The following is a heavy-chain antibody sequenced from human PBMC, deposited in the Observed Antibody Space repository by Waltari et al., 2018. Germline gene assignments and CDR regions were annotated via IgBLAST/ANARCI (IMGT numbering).Heavy chain of an antibody. D-gene: IGHD4-17*01. J-gene: IGHJ6*03. CDR1: GYSIRSGYY. Sequence: QVQLQESGPGLVKPSETLSLTCAVSGYSIRSGYYWGWIRQPPGKGLEWIGSIYHSGSTYYNPSLKSRVTISVDTSKNQFSLKLSSVTAADTAVYYCARKLDYGDYYYYYYMDVWGKGTTVTVSS. CDR3: ARKLDYGDYYYYYYMDV. CDR2: IYHSGST. V-gene: IGHV4-38-2*01.